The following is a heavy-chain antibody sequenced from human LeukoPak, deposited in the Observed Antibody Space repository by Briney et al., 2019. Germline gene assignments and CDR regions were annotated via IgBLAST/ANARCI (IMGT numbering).Heavy chain of an antibody. V-gene: IGHV5-51*01. D-gene: IGHD2-15*01. Sequence: GESLKISCKGSGYSFGNYWIGWVRQMPGKGLEWMGIIWPGDSDTRYSPSFQGQVTISVDKSLSTTYLQWSSLKASDTAMYYCARPQGYCSGGSCSYYFDYWGQGTLVTVSS. J-gene: IGHJ4*02. CDR1: GYSFGNYW. CDR3: ARPQGYCSGGSCSYYFDY. CDR2: IWPGDSDT.